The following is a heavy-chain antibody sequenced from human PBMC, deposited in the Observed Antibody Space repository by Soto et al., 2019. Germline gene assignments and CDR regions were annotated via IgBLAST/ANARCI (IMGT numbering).Heavy chain of an antibody. D-gene: IGHD3-22*01. V-gene: IGHV1-46*01. CDR1: GYTFTTYY. CDR2: IDPTHGST. Sequence: ASVKVSCKAAGYTFTTYYMHWVRQAPGQGLEWMGVIDPTHGSTTYAQKFQGRVTMTSDTSTNTVYMELSSLKSEDTAVYYCARVPYDTTVYYAFWGQGTTVPV. CDR3: ARVPYDTTVYYAF. J-gene: IGHJ6*02.